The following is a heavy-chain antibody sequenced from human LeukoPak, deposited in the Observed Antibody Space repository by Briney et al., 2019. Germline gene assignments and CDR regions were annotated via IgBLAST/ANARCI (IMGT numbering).Heavy chain of an antibody. J-gene: IGHJ4*02. D-gene: IGHD4/OR15-4a*01. CDR1: GLTLSSNS. Sequence: GGSLRLSCAASGLTLSSNSMSWVRQAPGKGLEWVSFIYSGGSTYYTDSVKGRFTISRDNSKNTLYLQMNSLRADYTAVYYYARRAGAYSHPYDYWGQGTLVTVSS. CDR2: IYSGGST. V-gene: IGHV3-53*01. CDR3: ARRAGAYSHPYDY.